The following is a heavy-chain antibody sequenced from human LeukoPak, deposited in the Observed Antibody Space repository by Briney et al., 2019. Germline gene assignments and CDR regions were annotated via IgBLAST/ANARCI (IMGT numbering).Heavy chain of an antibody. Sequence: GRSLRLSCAASGFTFSSYGMHWVRQAPGKGLEWVAVIWYDGSDKYYADSVKGRFSISRDNSKNTLYLQMNSLRAEDTAVYYCARELPPVVNFYFDSWGQGTLVTVSS. V-gene: IGHV3-33*01. CDR2: IWYDGSDK. CDR3: ARELPPVVNFYFDS. J-gene: IGHJ4*02. CDR1: GFTFSSYG. D-gene: IGHD3-22*01.